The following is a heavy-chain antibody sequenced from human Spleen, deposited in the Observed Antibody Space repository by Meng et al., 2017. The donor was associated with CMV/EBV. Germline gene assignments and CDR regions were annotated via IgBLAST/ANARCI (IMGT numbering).Heavy chain of an antibody. CDR3: ARASLSIVVVPTAIDSFDY. J-gene: IGHJ4*02. CDR1: SGTYY. D-gene: IGHD2-2*02. V-gene: IGHV4-61*01. Sequence: SGTYYWSWSRQPPGQGLEWIGYISYSGSTNYNPSLKSRVTISVDTSKNQFSLKLYSVTAADTAVYYCARASLSIVVVPTAIDSFDYWGQGTLVTVSS. CDR2: ISYSGST.